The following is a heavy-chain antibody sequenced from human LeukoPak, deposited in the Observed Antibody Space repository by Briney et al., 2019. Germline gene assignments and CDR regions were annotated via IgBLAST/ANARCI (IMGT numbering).Heavy chain of an antibody. Sequence: VASVKVSCKASGYSFTGYYIHWVRQAPGQGLEWMAWINPNSGDTNLAQKFQGRVTMTRDTSISTVYMELSRLRSDDTAVYYCARWYYDILTGSYPDDAFDIWGQGTMVTVSS. D-gene: IGHD3-9*01. J-gene: IGHJ3*02. CDR2: INPNSGDT. V-gene: IGHV1-2*02. CDR1: GYSFTGYY. CDR3: ARWYYDILTGSYPDDAFDI.